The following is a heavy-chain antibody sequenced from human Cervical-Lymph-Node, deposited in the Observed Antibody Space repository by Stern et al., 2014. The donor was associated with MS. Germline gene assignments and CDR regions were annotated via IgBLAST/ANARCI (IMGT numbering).Heavy chain of an antibody. J-gene: IGHJ4*02. Sequence: EVQLGESGGGLVKPGGSLRLSCAPSGFTFSSYSMTWVRQAPGQGLEWLASISSRSGYIHYADAVKGRFNISRDNAKNSLYLQMNSLRVEDTAIYYCARGVGVGAEHFDYWGQGTLVTVSS. CDR2: ISSRSGYI. V-gene: IGHV3-21*01. CDR1: GFTFSSYS. D-gene: IGHD1-26*01. CDR3: ARGVGVGAEHFDY.